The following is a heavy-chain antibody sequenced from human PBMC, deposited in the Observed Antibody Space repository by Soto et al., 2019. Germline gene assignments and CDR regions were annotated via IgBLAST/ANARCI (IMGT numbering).Heavy chain of an antibody. V-gene: IGHV3-7*01. J-gene: IGHJ4*02. Sequence: EVQLVESGGDLVQPGGSLRLSCAASGFTFSTYWMTWVRQAPGKGLEWVANIKQDGSEKYYADSVKGRFTISRDNAKNSMYLQMNSLRAEDTALYYCARNRYSDYWGQETLVTVSS. CDR1: GFTFSTYW. CDR3: ARNRYSDY. D-gene: IGHD3-16*02. CDR2: IKQDGSEK.